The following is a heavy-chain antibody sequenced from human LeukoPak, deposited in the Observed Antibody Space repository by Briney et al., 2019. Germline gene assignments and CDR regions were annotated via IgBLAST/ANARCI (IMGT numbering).Heavy chain of an antibody. CDR1: GFAFGVYA. J-gene: IGHJ4*02. CDR3: IRSYYDSSGYYKY. D-gene: IGHD3-22*01. CDR2: IRSRAYGGTT. V-gene: IGHV3-49*03. Sequence: GGSLRLSCTATGFAFGVYAMSWFRQAPGKGLEWVGFIRSRAYGGTTEYAEAVKGRFTISRDDSKSIAHLQMNSLKTEDTAVYYCIRSYYDSSGYYKYWGKGNLVTVSS.